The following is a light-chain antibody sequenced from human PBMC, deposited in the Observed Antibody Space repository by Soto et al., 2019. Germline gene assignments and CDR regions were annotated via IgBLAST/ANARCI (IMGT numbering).Light chain of an antibody. CDR3: CSYAGRSTWV. V-gene: IGLV2-23*01. J-gene: IGLJ3*02. CDR2: ADT. CDR1: SSDIGSYNF. Sequence: QSALTQPASVSGSPGQSITISCTGASSDIGSYNFVSWYRQHPGKAPKLMIYADTKRPSGVSNRFSGAKSGNTASLTISGLQAEDESDYYCCSYAGRSTWVFGGGTKLTVL.